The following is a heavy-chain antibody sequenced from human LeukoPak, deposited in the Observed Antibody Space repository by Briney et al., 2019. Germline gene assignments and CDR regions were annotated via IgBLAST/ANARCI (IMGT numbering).Heavy chain of an antibody. D-gene: IGHD1-26*01. J-gene: IGHJ4*02. CDR3: AKDYGSGIVDYFDY. Sequence: PGGSLRLSCAASGFAFSSYGMSWVRQAPGKGLEGASTVTDGGGSTYYADSVKGRFTLSRDNSKTTLYLQMNSLRADDTAVYYCAKDYGSGIVDYFDYWGQGTLVTVSS. V-gene: IGHV3-23*01. CDR1: GFAFSSYG. CDR2: VTDGGGST.